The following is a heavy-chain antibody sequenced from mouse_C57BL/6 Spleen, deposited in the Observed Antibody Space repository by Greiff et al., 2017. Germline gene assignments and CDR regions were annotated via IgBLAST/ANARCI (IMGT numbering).Heavy chain of an antibody. CDR2: INPNNGGT. D-gene: IGHD1-1*01. V-gene: IGHV1-26*01. Sequence: EVQLQQSGPELVKPGASVKISCKASGYTFTDYYMNWVKQSHGKSLEWIGDINPNNGGTSYNQKFKGKATLTVDKSSRTAYMELRSLTSEDSAVYYYASWPYYYGKGDYWGQGTTLTVSS. CDR1: GYTFTDYY. CDR3: ASWPYYYGKGDY. J-gene: IGHJ2*01.